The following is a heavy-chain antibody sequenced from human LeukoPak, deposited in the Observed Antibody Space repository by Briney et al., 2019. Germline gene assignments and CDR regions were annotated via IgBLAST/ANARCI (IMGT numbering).Heavy chain of an antibody. J-gene: IGHJ5*02. Sequence: GESLRLSCAASGFTFSTYWMHWVRQAPGKGLLWVARINTDGSSTLYADSVKGRFTISRDNAKSTLYLQMDSLRPEDTAVYYCARVDPTGDGYNCFDPWGQGTLVTVSS. D-gene: IGHD5-24*01. CDR3: ARVDPTGDGYNCFDP. CDR1: GFTFSTYW. V-gene: IGHV3-74*01. CDR2: INTDGSST.